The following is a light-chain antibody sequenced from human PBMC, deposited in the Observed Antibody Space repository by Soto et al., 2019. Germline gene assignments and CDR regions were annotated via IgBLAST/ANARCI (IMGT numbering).Light chain of an antibody. Sequence: EIVMTQSPATLSVSPGERATLSCRASQSVSTNLAWYQQKPGQAPRLLIYGASTRATGIPARFGGSGSGTEFTLTISSLQSEDFAIYYCQQYKNWPPVTFGGGTKVEIK. J-gene: IGKJ4*01. CDR2: GAS. V-gene: IGKV3-15*01. CDR3: QQYKNWPPVT. CDR1: QSVSTN.